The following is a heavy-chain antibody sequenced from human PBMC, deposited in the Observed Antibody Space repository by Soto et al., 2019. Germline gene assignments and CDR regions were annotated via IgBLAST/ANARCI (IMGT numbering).Heavy chain of an antibody. CDR3: ALTREDAYYDILTGPMYYFDY. CDR2: IRQDGSEK. Sequence: GGSLRLSCAASGFTFSSYWMSWVRQAPGKGLEWVANIRQDGSEKYYVDSVKGRFTISRDNAKNSLYLQMNSLRAEDTAVYYCALTREDAYYDILTGPMYYFDYWGQGTLVTVSS. J-gene: IGHJ4*02. CDR1: GFTFSSYW. V-gene: IGHV3-7*01. D-gene: IGHD3-9*01.